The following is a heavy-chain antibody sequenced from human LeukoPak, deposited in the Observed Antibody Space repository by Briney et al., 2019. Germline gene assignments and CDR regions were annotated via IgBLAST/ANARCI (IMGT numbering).Heavy chain of an antibody. V-gene: IGHV4-39*07. CDR2: IYYSGST. CDR1: GGSISSSSYY. Sequence: PSETLSLTCTVSGGSISSSSYYWGWIRQPPGKGLEWIGSIYYSGSTYYNPSLKSRVTISVDTSKNQLSLKLSSVTAADTAVYYCAGVDTAMVTWDYWGQGTLVTVSS. D-gene: IGHD5-18*01. CDR3: AGVDTAMVTWDY. J-gene: IGHJ4*02.